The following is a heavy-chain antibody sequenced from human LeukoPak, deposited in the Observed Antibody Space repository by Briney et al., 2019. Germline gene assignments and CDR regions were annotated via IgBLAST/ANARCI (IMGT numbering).Heavy chain of an antibody. D-gene: IGHD3-16*02. V-gene: IGHV6-1*01. CDR2: TYYRSKWYN. CDR1: GDSVSSNSAA. CDR3: ARDPYYDYVWGSYRPYYFDY. Sequence: SQTLSLTCAISGDSVSSNSAAWNWIRQSPSRGLEWLGRTYYRSKWYNDYAVSVKSRITINPDTSKNQFSLKLSSVTAADTAVYYCARDPYYDYVWGSYRPYYFDYWGQGTLVTVSS. J-gene: IGHJ4*02.